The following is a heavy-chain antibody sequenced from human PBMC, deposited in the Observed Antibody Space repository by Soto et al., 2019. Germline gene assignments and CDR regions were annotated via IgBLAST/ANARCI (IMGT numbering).Heavy chain of an antibody. CDR2: IWYDESQK. CDR3: ARDDYGMDV. Sequence: QERLVESGGGVVQPGTSLRLSCAAAGFTFSNYGMHWVRQAPGMGLEWVAVIWYDESQKYYVDSVKGRFTISRDNSKNTVYLEMNSLRAEDTAVYYCARDDYGMDVWGLGTTVTVSS. CDR1: GFTFSNYG. J-gene: IGHJ6*02. V-gene: IGHV3-33*01.